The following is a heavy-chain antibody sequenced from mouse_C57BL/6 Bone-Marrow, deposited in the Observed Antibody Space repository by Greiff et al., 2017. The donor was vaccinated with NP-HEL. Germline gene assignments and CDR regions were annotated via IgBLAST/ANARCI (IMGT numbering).Heavy chain of an antibody. D-gene: IGHD1-1*01. CDR2: ISYSGST. V-gene: IGHV3-8*01. Sequence: DVKLVESGPGLAKPSQTLSLTCSVTGYSITSDYWNWIRKFPGNKLEYMGYISYSGSTYYNPSLKSRISITRDTSKNQYYLQLNSVTTEYTATYYCARRTTVVAPYFDYWGQGTTLTVSS. CDR1: GYSITSDY. J-gene: IGHJ2*01. CDR3: ARRTTVVAPYFDY.